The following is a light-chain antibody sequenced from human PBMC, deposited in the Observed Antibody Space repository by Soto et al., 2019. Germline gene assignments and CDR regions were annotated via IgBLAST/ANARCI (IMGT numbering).Light chain of an antibody. CDR1: SGHSSYA. Sequence: QPVLTQSPSASASLGASVKLTCTLSSGHSSYAIAWHQQQPEKGPRYLMNLNIDGSHSKGDGIPDRFSGSSSGAERYLTISVLQSEDEADYYCQTWVTGIVVFGGGTKLTVL. CDR3: QTWVTGIVV. J-gene: IGLJ2*01. CDR2: LNIDGSH. V-gene: IGLV4-69*01.